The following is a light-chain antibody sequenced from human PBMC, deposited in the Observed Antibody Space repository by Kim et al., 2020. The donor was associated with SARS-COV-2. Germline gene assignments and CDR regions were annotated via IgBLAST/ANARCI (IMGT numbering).Light chain of an antibody. V-gene: IGLV3-1*01. CDR3: QAWDSTTVV. CDR2: QDS. J-gene: IGLJ2*01. CDR1: KLGHKY. Sequence: VSPGQTASPTCSGDKLGHKYTCWYQQRPGQSPVLVIYQDSKRPSGIPERFSGSNSGNTATLTISGTQAMDEADYYCQAWDSTTVVFGGGTQLTVL.